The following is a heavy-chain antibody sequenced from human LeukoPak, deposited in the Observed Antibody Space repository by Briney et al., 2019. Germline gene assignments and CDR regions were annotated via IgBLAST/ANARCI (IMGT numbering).Heavy chain of an antibody. CDR2: ISGGGETT. CDR3: ARDYADYVGYFFFDY. D-gene: IGHD4-17*01. CDR1: GFTFNNYA. J-gene: IGHJ4*02. Sequence: GGSLRLSCAASGFTFNNYAMNWVCQAPGKGPEWVSSISGGGETTYYADSAKGRFTISRDNSQNTLYLQMNSLRAEDTAVYYCARDYADYVGYFFFDYWGRGTLVTVSS. V-gene: IGHV3-23*01.